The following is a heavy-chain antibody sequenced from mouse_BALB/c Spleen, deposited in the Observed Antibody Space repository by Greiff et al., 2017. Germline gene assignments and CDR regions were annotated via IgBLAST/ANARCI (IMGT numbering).Heavy chain of an antibody. CDR1: GYTFTDYY. V-gene: IGHV1-77*01. J-gene: IGHJ2*01. Sequence: QVQLKESGAELARPGASVKLSCKASGYTFTDYYINWVKQRTGQGLEWIGEIYPGSGNTYYNEKFKGKATLTADKSSSTAYMQLSSLTSEDSAVYFCARTEEDFDYWGQGTTLTVSS. D-gene: IGHD3-2*01. CDR2: IYPGSGNT. CDR3: ARTEEDFDY.